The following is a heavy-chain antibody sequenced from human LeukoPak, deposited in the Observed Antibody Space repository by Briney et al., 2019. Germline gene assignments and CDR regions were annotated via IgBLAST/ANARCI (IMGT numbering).Heavy chain of an antibody. V-gene: IGHV3-23*01. Sequence: PGGSLRLSCAASGFSFSRYAMTWVRQAPGKGLEWVSAISGSGGSTYYADSVKGRFTISRDNSKNTLYLQMNSLRAEDTAVYYCAKSPWYYDYVWGSYRSHGFDYWGQGTLVTVSS. J-gene: IGHJ4*02. CDR2: ISGSGGST. CDR3: AKSPWYYDYVWGSYRSHGFDY. D-gene: IGHD3-16*02. CDR1: GFSFSRYA.